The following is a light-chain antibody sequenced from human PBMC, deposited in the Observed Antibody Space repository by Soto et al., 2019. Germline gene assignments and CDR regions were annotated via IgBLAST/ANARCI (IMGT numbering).Light chain of an antibody. CDR1: SSDVGGYNY. CDR3: SSYTSSDTYV. Sequence: QSALTQPASVSGSPGQSITISCTGTSSDVGGYNYVSWYQQHPGKAPKLMIFEVTNRPSGVSNRFSGSKSVTTASLTISGLQADDEADYYCSSYTSSDTYVFGTGTKLTVL. J-gene: IGLJ1*01. V-gene: IGLV2-14*01. CDR2: EVT.